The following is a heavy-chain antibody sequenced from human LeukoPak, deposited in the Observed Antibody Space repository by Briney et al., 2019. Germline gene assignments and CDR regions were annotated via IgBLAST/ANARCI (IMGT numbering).Heavy chain of an antibody. V-gene: IGHV1-24*01. CDR1: GYTLTELS. D-gene: IGHD3-10*01. CDR2: FDPEDGET. CDR3: ATVISYYGSGGPFDP. J-gene: IGHJ5*02. Sequence: TSVKVSCKVSGYTLTELSMHWVRQAPGKGLEWMGGFDPEDGETIYAQKFQGRVTMTEDTSTDTAYMELSSLRSEDTAVYYCATVISYYGSGGPFDPWGRGTLVTVSS.